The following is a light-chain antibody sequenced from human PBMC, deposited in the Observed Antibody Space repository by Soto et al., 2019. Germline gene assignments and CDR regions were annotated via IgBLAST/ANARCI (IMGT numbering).Light chain of an antibody. Sequence: EIVLTQSPVTLSLSPGERATLSCRASQSVSSYLAWYQQKPGQAPRLLIYDASNRATGIPARFSGSGSGTDFTLTISSLEPEDFAVYYCQQRSSWLFTFGPGTKVDIK. J-gene: IGKJ3*01. V-gene: IGKV3-11*01. CDR3: QQRSSWLFT. CDR1: QSVSSY. CDR2: DAS.